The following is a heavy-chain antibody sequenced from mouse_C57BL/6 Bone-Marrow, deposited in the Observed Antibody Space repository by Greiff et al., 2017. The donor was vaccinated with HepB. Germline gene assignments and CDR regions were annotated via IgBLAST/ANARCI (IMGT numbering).Heavy chain of an antibody. CDR1: GYTFTSYG. D-gene: IGHD2-3*01. J-gene: IGHJ1*03. CDR2: IYIGNGYT. Sequence: EVKVVESGAELVRPGSSVKMSCKTSGYTFTSYGINWVKQRPGQGLEWIGYIYIGNGYTEYNEKFKGKATLTSDTSSSTAYMQLSSLTSEDSAIYFCARVYDGYCRYFDVWGTGTTVTVSS. CDR3: ARVYDGYCRYFDV. V-gene: IGHV1-58*01.